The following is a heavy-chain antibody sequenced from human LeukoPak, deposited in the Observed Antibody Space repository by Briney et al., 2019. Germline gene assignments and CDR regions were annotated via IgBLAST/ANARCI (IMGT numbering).Heavy chain of an antibody. V-gene: IGHV1-18*01. CDR2: ISAYNGNT. Sequence: ASVKVSCKASGYTFTSYAMHWVRQAPGQRLEWMGWISAYNGNTNYAQKLQGRVTMTTDTSTSTAYMELRSLRSDDTAVYYCARSIVPAAWDYFDYWGQGTLVTVSS. CDR3: ARSIVPAAWDYFDY. CDR1: GYTFTSYA. D-gene: IGHD2-2*01. J-gene: IGHJ4*02.